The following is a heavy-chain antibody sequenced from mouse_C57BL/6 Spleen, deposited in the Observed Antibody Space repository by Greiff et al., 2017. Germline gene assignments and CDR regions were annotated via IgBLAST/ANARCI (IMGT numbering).Heavy chain of an antibody. CDR1: GFTFSDYY. D-gene: IGHD1-1*01. CDR2: INYDGSST. V-gene: IGHV5-16*01. CDR3: ARPGSSYLYWYFDV. J-gene: IGHJ1*03. Sequence: EVKLVESEGGLVQPGSSMKLSCTASGFTFSDYYMAWVRQVPEKGLEWVANINYDGSSTYYLDSLKSRFIISRDNAKNILYLQMSSLKSEDTATYYCARPGSSYLYWYFDVWGTGTTVTVSS.